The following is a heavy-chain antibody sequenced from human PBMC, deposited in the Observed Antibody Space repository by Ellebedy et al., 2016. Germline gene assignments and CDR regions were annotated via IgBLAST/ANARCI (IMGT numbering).Heavy chain of an antibody. CDR3: AHGGAGSGTTSLFY. CDR2: IYPGDSDT. D-gene: IGHD5-12*01. CDR1: GYGFNSFNSYW. Sequence: GESLKISCKGSGYGFNSFNSYWIGWVRQMPGKGLEWMGIIYPGDSDTRYSPSFQGQVTISADRSINTAYLQWTSLKAADSATYYCAHGGAGSGTTSLFYWGQGTLVTVSS. V-gene: IGHV5-51*01. J-gene: IGHJ4*02.